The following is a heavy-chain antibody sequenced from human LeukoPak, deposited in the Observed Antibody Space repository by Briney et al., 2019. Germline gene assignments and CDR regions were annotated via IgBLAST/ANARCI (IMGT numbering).Heavy chain of an antibody. CDR1: GGSFSGYY. V-gene: IGHV4-34*01. D-gene: IGHD3-10*01. CDR2: INHSGST. CDR3: ARAFNYYGSGYNWFDP. J-gene: IGHJ5*02. Sequence: SETLSLTCAVYGGSFSGYYWSWIRQPPGKGLEWIGEINHSGSTNYNPSLKSRVTISVDTSKNQFSLKLSSVTAADTAVYYCARAFNYYGSGYNWFDPWGQGTLVTVSS.